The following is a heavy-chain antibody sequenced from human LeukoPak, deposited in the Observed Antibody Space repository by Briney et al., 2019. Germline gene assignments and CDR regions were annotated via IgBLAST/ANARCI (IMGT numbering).Heavy chain of an antibody. J-gene: IGHJ4*02. Sequence: GGSLRLSCATSGFIFSDHSINWVRQAPGKGLEWVSYISGSSNYINYADSVKGRFTISRDNAKTSVYLQMNSLRAEDTAVYYCAKYRDYYDSSGYYLDYWGQGTLVTVSS. D-gene: IGHD3-22*01. CDR2: ISGSSNYI. CDR1: GFIFSDHS. V-gene: IGHV3-21*04. CDR3: AKYRDYYDSSGYYLDY.